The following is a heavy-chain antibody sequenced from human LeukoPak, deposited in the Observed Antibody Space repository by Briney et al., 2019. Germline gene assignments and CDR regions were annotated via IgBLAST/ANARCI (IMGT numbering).Heavy chain of an antibody. CDR1: GFTFSSYS. CDR2: ISSSSSYI. V-gene: IGHV3-21*01. CDR3: AREEGVTIFGVANYYYYYMDV. D-gene: IGHD3-3*01. Sequence: GGSLRLSCVASGFTFSSYSMNWVRQAPGKGLEWVSSISSSSSYIYYADSVKGRFTISRDNAKNSLYLQMNSLRAEDTAVYYCAREEGVTIFGVANYYYYYMDVWGKGTTVTVSS. J-gene: IGHJ6*03.